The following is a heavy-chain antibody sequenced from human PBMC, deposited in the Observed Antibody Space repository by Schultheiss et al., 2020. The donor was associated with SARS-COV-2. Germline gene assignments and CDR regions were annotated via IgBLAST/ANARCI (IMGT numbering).Heavy chain of an antibody. Sequence: SQTLSLTCTVSGGSVSSGSYYWSWIRQPPGKGLEWIGSIYYSGSTYYNPSLKSRVTISVDTSKNQFSLKLSSVTAADTAVYYCARDRDYPSYYGMDVWGQGTTVTVSS. CDR1: GGSVSSGSYY. D-gene: IGHD3-16*01. V-gene: IGHV4-39*07. CDR2: IYYSGST. J-gene: IGHJ6*02. CDR3: ARDRDYPSYYGMDV.